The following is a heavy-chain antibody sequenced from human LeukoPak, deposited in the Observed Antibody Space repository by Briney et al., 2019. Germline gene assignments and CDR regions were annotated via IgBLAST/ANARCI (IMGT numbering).Heavy chain of an antibody. CDR1: GYTFTSYG. Sequence: ASVKVSCKASGYTFTSYGITWVRQAPGQGLEWMGWISAYNAYTYYAQKLQGRVTMTTDTSTSTAYMELRSLRSDDTAVYYCARDVPHRIHYDSSAYYPGSSYWGQGTLVTVSS. CDR3: ARDVPHRIHYDSSAYYPGSSY. V-gene: IGHV1-18*01. J-gene: IGHJ4*02. CDR2: ISAYNAYT. D-gene: IGHD3-22*01.